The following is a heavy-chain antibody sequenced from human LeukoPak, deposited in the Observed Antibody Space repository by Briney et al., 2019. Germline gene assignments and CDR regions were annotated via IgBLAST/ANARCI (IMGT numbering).Heavy chain of an antibody. Sequence: GGSLRLSCAASGFTFSDYYMSWIRQAPGKGLEWVSYISSSGSTIYYADSVEGRFTISRDNAKNSLYLQMNSLRAEDTAVYYCARDSSPVKTMVRGVIYYYYYGMDVWGQGTTVTVSS. D-gene: IGHD3-10*01. V-gene: IGHV3-11*01. CDR2: ISSSGSTI. J-gene: IGHJ6*02. CDR3: ARDSSPVKTMVRGVIYYYYYGMDV. CDR1: GFTFSDYY.